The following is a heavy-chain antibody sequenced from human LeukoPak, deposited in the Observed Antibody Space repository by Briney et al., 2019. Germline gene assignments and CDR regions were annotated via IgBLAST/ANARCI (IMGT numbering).Heavy chain of an antibody. J-gene: IGHJ4*02. CDR1: GFSFSSYW. D-gene: IGHD4-23*01. CDR3: AALKNYGGNPLDY. V-gene: IGHV3-7*03. CDR2: IKQDGSER. Sequence: GGSLRLSCAASGFSFSSYWMSWVRQAPGKGLEWVAIIKQDGSERYYVDSVKGRFTISRDNAKNSLYLQMNSLRAEDTALYYCAALKNYGGNPLDYWGQGTLVTVSS.